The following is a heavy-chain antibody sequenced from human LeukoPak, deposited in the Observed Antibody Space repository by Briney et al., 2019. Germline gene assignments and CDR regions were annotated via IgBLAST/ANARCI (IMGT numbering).Heavy chain of an antibody. CDR2: INHSGST. V-gene: IGHV4-34*01. CDR3: ARGSVYYDFWSGYPGSGFWFDP. D-gene: IGHD3-3*01. J-gene: IGHJ5*02. CDR1: GGSISSYY. Sequence: SETLSLTCTVSGGSISSYYWSWIRQPPGKGLEWIGEINHSGSTNHNPSLKSRVTISVDTSKNQFSLKLSSVTAADTAVYYCARGSVYYDFWSGYPGSGFWFDPWGQGTLVTVSS.